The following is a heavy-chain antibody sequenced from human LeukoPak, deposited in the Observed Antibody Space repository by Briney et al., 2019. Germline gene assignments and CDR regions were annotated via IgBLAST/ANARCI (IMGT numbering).Heavy chain of an antibody. CDR1: GYTFTSYD. J-gene: IGHJ6*02. CDR3: ARVSAVSPNSYYYGMDV. V-gene: IGHV1-8*01. Sequence: ASVKVSCKASGYTFTSYDINWVRQATGQGLEWMGWMNPNSGNTGYAQKFQGRVTMTRNTSISTAYMVLSSLRPEDTAVYYCARVSAVSPNSYYYGMDVWGQGTTVTVSS. D-gene: IGHD5/OR15-5a*01. CDR2: MNPNSGNT.